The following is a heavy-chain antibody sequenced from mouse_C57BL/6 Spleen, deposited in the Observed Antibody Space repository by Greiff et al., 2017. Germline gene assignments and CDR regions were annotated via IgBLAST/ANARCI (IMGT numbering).Heavy chain of an antibody. V-gene: IGHV1-59*01. CDR3: ARDAITTGPMDY. CDR2: IDPSDSYT. D-gene: IGHD1-1*01. Sequence: VQLQQPGAELVRPGTSVKLSCKASGYTFTSYWMHWVKQRPGQGLEWIGVIDPSDSYTNYNQKFKGKATLTVDTSSSTAYMQLSSLTSEDSAVYYCARDAITTGPMDYWGQGTSVTVSS. J-gene: IGHJ4*01. CDR1: GYTFTSYW.